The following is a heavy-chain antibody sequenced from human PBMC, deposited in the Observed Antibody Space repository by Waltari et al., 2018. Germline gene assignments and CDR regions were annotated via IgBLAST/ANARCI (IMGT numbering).Heavy chain of an antibody. Sequence: QVQLQQWGAGLLKPSETLSLTCAVYGGSFSGYYWSWIRQPPGKGLEWIGEINHSGSPHYNPSPKSRVTKSVDTSKNQFSLKLSSVTAADMAVYYCARGTGGYYPRAIHFDYWGQGTLVTVSS. V-gene: IGHV4-34*01. CDR1: GGSFSGYY. CDR3: ARGTGGYYPRAIHFDY. D-gene: IGHD3-3*01. CDR2: INHSGSP. J-gene: IGHJ4*02.